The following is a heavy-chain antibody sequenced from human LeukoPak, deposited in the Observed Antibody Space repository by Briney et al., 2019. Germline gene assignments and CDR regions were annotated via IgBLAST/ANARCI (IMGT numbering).Heavy chain of an antibody. Sequence: ASETLSLTCTVSGGSISSSSYYWGWIRQPPGKGLEWIGSIYYSGSTYYNPSLKSRVTISVDTSKNQFSLKLSSVTAADAAVYYCARGRIGPLPMDVWGQGTTVTVSS. CDR1: GGSISSSSYY. V-gene: IGHV4-39*07. CDR2: IYYSGST. CDR3: ARGRIGPLPMDV. J-gene: IGHJ6*02.